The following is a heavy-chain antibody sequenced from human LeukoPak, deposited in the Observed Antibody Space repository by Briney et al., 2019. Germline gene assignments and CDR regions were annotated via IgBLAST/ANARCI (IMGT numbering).Heavy chain of an antibody. J-gene: IGHJ5*02. CDR1: GGSFSGYY. CDR3: ARERLRTENNWFDP. Sequence: SETLSLTCAVYGGSFSGYYWSWIRQPPGKGLEWIGYIYYSGSTNYNPSLKSRVTISVDTSKNQFSLKLSSVTAADTAVYYCARERLRTENNWFDPWGQGTLVTVSS. D-gene: IGHD5-12*01. CDR2: IYYSGST. V-gene: IGHV4-59*01.